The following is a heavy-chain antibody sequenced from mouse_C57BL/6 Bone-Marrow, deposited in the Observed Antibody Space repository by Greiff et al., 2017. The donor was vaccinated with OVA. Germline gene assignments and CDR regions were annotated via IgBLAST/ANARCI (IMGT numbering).Heavy chain of an antibody. Sequence: QVHVKQSGAELARPGASVKLSCKASGYTFTSYGISWVKQRTGQGLEWIGEIYPRSGNTYYNEKFKGKATLTADKSSSTAYMELRSLTSEDSAVYFCARGVTTVNAMDYWGQGTSVTVSS. CDR2: IYPRSGNT. D-gene: IGHD1-1*01. CDR3: ARGVTTVNAMDY. V-gene: IGHV1-81*01. J-gene: IGHJ4*01. CDR1: GYTFTSYG.